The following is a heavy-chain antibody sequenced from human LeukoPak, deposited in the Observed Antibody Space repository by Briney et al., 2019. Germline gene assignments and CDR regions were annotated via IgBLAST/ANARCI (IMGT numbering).Heavy chain of an antibody. Sequence: SQTLSLTCTISGGSISGYYWSWIRQPAGKGLEWIGRFYTRGTTNYNPSLKSRVTISLDTSKNQFSLRLSSVTAADTAVYYCARDVDYGGKFDYWGQGTLVTVSS. CDR2: FYTRGTT. J-gene: IGHJ4*02. V-gene: IGHV4-4*07. D-gene: IGHD4-23*01. CDR3: ARDVDYGGKFDY. CDR1: GGSISGYY.